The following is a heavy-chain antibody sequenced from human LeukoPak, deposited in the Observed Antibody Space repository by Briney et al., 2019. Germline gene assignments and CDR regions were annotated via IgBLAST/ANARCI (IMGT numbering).Heavy chain of an antibody. D-gene: IGHD3-10*01. J-gene: IGHJ4*02. Sequence: GGSLILSCAASGFTFSSYAMSWVRQAPGKGLEWVSAISGSGGSTYYADSVKGRFTISRDNSKNTLYLQMNSLRAEDTAVYYCAKGYYGSGSYYNGAFNYFDYWGQGTLVTVSS. CDR3: AKGYYGSGSYYNGAFNYFDY. CDR1: GFTFSSYA. V-gene: IGHV3-23*01. CDR2: ISGSGGST.